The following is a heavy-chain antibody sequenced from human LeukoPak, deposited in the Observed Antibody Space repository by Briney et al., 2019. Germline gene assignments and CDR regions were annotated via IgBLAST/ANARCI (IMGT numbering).Heavy chain of an antibody. D-gene: IGHD2-15*01. J-gene: IGHJ4*02. Sequence: SVKVSCKASGYTFTSYYMHWVRQAPGQGLEWMGGIIPIFGTANYAQKFQGRVTITTDESTSTAYMELSSLRSEDTAVYYCARGRGGSFDYWGQGTLVTVSS. CDR1: GYTFTSYY. CDR2: IIPIFGTA. V-gene: IGHV1-69*05. CDR3: ARGRGGSFDY.